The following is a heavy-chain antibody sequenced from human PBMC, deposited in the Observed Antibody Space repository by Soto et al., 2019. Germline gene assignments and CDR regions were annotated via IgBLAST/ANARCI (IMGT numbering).Heavy chain of an antibody. CDR1: GFTFSSYS. J-gene: IGHJ6*02. CDR2: ISSSSSTI. Sequence: GGSLRLSCAASGFTFSSYSMNWVRQAPGKGLEWVSYISSSSSTIYYADSVKGRFTISRDNAKNSLYLQMNSLRDEDTAVYYCARDQPDCSSTSCYAGYYYYGMDVWGQGTTVTVSS. CDR3: ARDQPDCSSTSCYAGYYYYGMDV. D-gene: IGHD2-2*01. V-gene: IGHV3-48*02.